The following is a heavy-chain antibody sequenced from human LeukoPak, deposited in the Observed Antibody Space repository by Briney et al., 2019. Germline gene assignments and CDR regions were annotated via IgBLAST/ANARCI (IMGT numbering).Heavy chain of an antibody. D-gene: IGHD3-16*01. V-gene: IGHV1-2*02. CDR1: GYTLIGYY. CDR3: VRDDYVWGSSRINWFDP. J-gene: IGHJ5*02. Sequence: ASVKASCKASGYTLIGYYMHWVRQAPGQGLEWMGWINTNSGSTNYAQKFQGRVTMARDTSSSTAYRELSRLRVDDTAVYYCVRDDYVWGSSRINWFDPWGQGTLVTVSS. CDR2: INTNSGST.